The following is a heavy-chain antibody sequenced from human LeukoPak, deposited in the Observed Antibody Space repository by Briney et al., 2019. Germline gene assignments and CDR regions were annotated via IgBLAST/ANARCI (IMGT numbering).Heavy chain of an antibody. CDR3: ARGDGDLLD. D-gene: IGHD5-24*01. CDR2: INHSGST. CDR1: GGSFSGYY. J-gene: IGHJ4*02. V-gene: IGHV4-34*01. Sequence: SETLSLTCAVYGGSFSGYYWSWIRQPPGKGLEWIGEINHSGSTNYNPSLESRVTISVDTSKNHFSLKVSSVTAADTAVYYCARGDGDLLDWGQGTLVTVSS.